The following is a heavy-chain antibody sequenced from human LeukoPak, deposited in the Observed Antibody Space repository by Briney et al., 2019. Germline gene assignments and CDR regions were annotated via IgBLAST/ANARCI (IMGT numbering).Heavy chain of an antibody. V-gene: IGHV1-2*02. CDR3: ARDLRQQLVRDYYYGMDV. Sequence: GASVKVSCKASGYTFTGYYMHWVRQAPGQGLEWMGWINPNSGGTNYTQKFQGRVTMTRDTSISTAYMELGRLRSDDTAVYYCARDLRQQLVRDYYYGMDVWGQGTTVTVSS. CDR1: GYTFTGYY. D-gene: IGHD6-13*01. CDR2: INPNSGGT. J-gene: IGHJ6*02.